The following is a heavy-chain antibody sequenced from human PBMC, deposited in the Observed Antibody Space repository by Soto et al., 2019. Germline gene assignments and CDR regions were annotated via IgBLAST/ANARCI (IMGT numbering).Heavy chain of an antibody. D-gene: IGHD2-15*01. CDR2: IDPSDSYT. Sequence: GESLKISCKGSGYSFTSYWISWVRQMPGKGLEWMGRIDPSDSYTNYSPSFQGHVTISADKSISTAYLQWSSLKASDTAMYYCARRHLGYCSGGSCYYVSGDAFDIWGQGTMVTVS. J-gene: IGHJ3*02. CDR3: ARRHLGYCSGGSCYYVSGDAFDI. V-gene: IGHV5-10-1*01. CDR1: GYSFTSYW.